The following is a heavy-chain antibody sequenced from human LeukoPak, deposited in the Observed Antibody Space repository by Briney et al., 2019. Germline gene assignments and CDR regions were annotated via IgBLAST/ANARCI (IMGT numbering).Heavy chain of an antibody. Sequence: GGSLRLSCAASGFTFSSYGMHWVRQAPGKGLEWVAVIWYDGSNKYYADSVKGRFTSSRGNSKNTLYLQMNSLRAEDTAVYYCAKERCSSTSCYEGGLDYWGQGTLVTVSS. CDR2: IWYDGSNK. CDR3: AKERCSSTSCYEGGLDY. CDR1: GFTFSSYG. J-gene: IGHJ4*02. D-gene: IGHD2-2*01. V-gene: IGHV3-33*06.